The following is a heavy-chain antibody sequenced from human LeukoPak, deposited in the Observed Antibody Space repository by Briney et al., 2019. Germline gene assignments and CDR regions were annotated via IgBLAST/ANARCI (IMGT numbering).Heavy chain of an antibody. D-gene: IGHD3-10*01. Sequence: TGGSLRLSCAASGFTFSSYSMNWVRQAPGKGLEWVSYISSSSSTIYYADSVKGRFTISRDNAKNSLYLQMNSLRAEDTAVYYCARGPGVYYYYYMDVWGKGTTVTVSS. CDR2: ISSSSSTI. CDR1: GFTFSSYS. CDR3: ARGPGVYYYYYMDV. J-gene: IGHJ6*03. V-gene: IGHV3-48*01.